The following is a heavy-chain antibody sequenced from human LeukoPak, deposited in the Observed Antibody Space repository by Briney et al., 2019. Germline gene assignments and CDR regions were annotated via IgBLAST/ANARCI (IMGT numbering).Heavy chain of an antibody. V-gene: IGHV4-38-2*02. Sequence: SDTLSLTCSVSGYSISSGYYWGWIRQPPGKGLEWIGNIYHSGSTYYNPSLKSRVTISVDTSKNQFSLKLNSVTAADTAVYYCARGRPTVTTMAADYWDQGTLVTVPS. CDR3: ARGRPTVTTMAADY. J-gene: IGHJ4*02. D-gene: IGHD4-17*01. CDR1: GYSISSGYY. CDR2: IYHSGST.